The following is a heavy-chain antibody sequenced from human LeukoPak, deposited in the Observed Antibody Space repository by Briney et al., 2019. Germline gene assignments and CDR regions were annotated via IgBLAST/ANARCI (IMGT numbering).Heavy chain of an antibody. D-gene: IGHD1-26*01. CDR2: INTDASNT. V-gene: IGHV3-74*01. Sequence: GGSLRLSCAASGFTFSRFWMHWVRQAPGKGLVWVSRINTDASNTIYADSVKGRFTISRDNAKNTLNLQMNSLRAEDTAVYYCARDQSIAGPTTADYWGQGTLVTVSS. J-gene: IGHJ4*02. CDR3: ARDQSIAGPTTADY. CDR1: GFTFSRFW.